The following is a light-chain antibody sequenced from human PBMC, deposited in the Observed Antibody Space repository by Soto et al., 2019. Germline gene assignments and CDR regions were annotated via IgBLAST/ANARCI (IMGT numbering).Light chain of an antibody. CDR2: GAS. V-gene: IGKV3-20*01. CDR3: QQYGSSPPIT. CDR1: QRISNNY. Sequence: EIVLTQSPGTLSLSPGERATLSCRASQRISNNYLAWYQQRPGQAPRLLIYGASSRANGIPERFSGSASGADFPLTVSSLEPEDFAVYYCQQYGSSPPITVGQGTRLEMK. J-gene: IGKJ5*01.